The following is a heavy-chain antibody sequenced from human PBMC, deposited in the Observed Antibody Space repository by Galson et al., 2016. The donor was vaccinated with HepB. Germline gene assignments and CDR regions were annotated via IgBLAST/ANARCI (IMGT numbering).Heavy chain of an antibody. J-gene: IGHJ4*02. V-gene: IGHV3-64*03. CDR2: ISSNGGST. CDR3: VKGVSTTWHRSQGDY. D-gene: IGHD3-10*01. Sequence: SLRLSCAASAFTFTNYGMTWVRQAPGKGLEYVSAISSNGGSTYYADSVKGRFTISRDNSKNTLYLQMSSLRAEDTAVYYCVKGVSTTWHRSQGDYWGQGTLVTVSS. CDR1: AFTFTNYG.